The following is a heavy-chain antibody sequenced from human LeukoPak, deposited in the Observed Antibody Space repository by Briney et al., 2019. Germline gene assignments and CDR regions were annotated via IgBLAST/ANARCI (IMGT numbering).Heavy chain of an antibody. Sequence: SETLSLTCTVSGGSISSYYWSWIRQPPGKGLEWIGYIYYSGSTNYNPSLKSRVTLSVDTSKSQFSLKLSSVTAADTAVYYCARAGYSGYGYYFDNWGQGTLVTVSS. J-gene: IGHJ4*02. CDR3: ARAGYSGYGYYFDN. V-gene: IGHV4-59*01. CDR2: IYYSGST. D-gene: IGHD5-12*01. CDR1: GGSISSYY.